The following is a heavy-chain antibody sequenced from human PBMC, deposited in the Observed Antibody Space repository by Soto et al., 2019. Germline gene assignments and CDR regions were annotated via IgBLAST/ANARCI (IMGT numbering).Heavy chain of an antibody. Sequence: QVQLQESGPGLVKPSGTLSLTCTVSGGSTSSSNWWSWVRQPPGKGLVWIGEIYHSGSTNYNPSLQGRVTISVDESENQFSLKMGSVTAADTAVYYCARSPSSSWYGGGAFDIWGQGTMVTVSS. D-gene: IGHD6-13*01. CDR2: IYHSGST. V-gene: IGHV4-4*02. J-gene: IGHJ3*02. CDR3: ARSPSSSWYGGGAFDI. CDR1: GGSTSSSNW.